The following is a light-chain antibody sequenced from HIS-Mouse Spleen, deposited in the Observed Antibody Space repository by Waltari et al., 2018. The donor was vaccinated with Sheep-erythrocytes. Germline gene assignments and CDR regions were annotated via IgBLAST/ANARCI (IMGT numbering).Light chain of an antibody. CDR3: CSYAGSYNHV. V-gene: IGLV2-11*01. Sequence: QSALTQPRSVSGSPGQSVTISCTGTSSDVGGYNYVSWYQHHPGKAPKLMTYDVSKRPSGVPDRFSGSKSGNTASLTISGLQAEDEADYYCCSYAGSYNHVFATGTKVTVL. J-gene: IGLJ1*01. CDR2: DVS. CDR1: SSDVGGYNY.